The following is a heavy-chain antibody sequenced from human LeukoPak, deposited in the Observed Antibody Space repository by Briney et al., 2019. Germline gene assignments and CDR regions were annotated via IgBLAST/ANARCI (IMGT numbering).Heavy chain of an antibody. J-gene: IGHJ4*02. V-gene: IGHV4-39*01. CDR1: GGSISSYY. D-gene: IGHD6-13*01. Sequence: SETLSLTCTVSGGSISSYYWGWIRQPPGKGLEWIGSIYYSGSTYYNPSLKSRVTISVDTSKSQFSLKLSSVTAADTAVYYCARQRIAAAEDYWGQGTLVTVSS. CDR3: ARQRIAAAEDY. CDR2: IYYSGST.